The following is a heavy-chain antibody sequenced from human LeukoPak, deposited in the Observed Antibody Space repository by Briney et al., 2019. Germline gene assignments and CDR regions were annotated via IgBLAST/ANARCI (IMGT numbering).Heavy chain of an antibody. CDR3: ARVSFWVPAAGGAFDI. D-gene: IGHD2-2*01. Sequence: GGSLRLSCAASVFTFSRYWMSGVRQAPGKGREWVANIKQDGSEKDYVDSVKGRFTISRDNAKNSLYLQMNSLRAEDTAVYYCARVSFWVPAAGGAFDIWGQGTMVTVSS. V-gene: IGHV3-7*01. CDR1: VFTFSRYW. J-gene: IGHJ3*02. CDR2: IKQDGSEK.